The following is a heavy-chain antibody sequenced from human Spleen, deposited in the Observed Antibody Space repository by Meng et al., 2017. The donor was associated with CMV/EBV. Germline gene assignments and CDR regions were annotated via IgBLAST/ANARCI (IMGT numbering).Heavy chain of an antibody. V-gene: IGHV1-69*02. CDR1: GSIFNTYT. D-gene: IGHD6-6*01. CDR2: ISPILGVA. J-gene: IGHJ3*01. Sequence: SVQVSCKTSGSIFNTYTLSWVRNAPGQGLEWMGRISPILGVAVYAQKYQGRVTMTADKSTSTTYMEMSGLTSEDTAMFYCAATRGAARPEGFDFWGQGTMVTVSS. CDR3: AATRGAARPEGFDF.